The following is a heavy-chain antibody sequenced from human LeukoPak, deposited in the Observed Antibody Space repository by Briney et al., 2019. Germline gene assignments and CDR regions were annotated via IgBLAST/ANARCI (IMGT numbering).Heavy chain of an antibody. CDR1: GYTFTGYY. Sequence: ASVKVSCKASGYTFTGYYMHWVRQAPGQGLEWMGQINPNSGGTNYAQKFQGRVTMTRDTSISTAYMELSRLRSDDTAVYYCARDLRGYSYGYAYWGQGTLVTVSS. D-gene: IGHD5-18*01. V-gene: IGHV1-2*06. CDR3: ARDLRGYSYGYAY. CDR2: INPNSGGT. J-gene: IGHJ4*02.